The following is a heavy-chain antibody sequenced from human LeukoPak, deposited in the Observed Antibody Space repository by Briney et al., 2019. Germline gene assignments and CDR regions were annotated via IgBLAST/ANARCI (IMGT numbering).Heavy chain of an antibody. J-gene: IGHJ4*02. V-gene: IGHV4-4*07. CDR2: IYTSGST. CDR3: ARVGEYCSGGSCYAFDY. CDR1: GGSISSYY. Sequence: SETLSLTCTVSGGSISSYYWSWIRQPAGKGLEWIGRIYTSGSTNYNPSLKSRVTMSVDTSKNQFSLKLSSVTAADTAVYYCARVGEYCSGGSCYAFDYWGQGTLGTVSS. D-gene: IGHD2-15*01.